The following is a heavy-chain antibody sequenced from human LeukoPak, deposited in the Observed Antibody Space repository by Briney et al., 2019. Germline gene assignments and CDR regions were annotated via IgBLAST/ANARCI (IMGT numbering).Heavy chain of an antibody. CDR1: GGTFSSYA. Sequence: ASVKVSCKASGGTFSSYAISWVRQAPGQGLEWMGGIIPIFGTANYAQKFQGRVTITADESTSTAYMELSSLRSEDTAVYYCASSSVVGRTHYDFWSGYYGFDYWGQGTLVTVSS. J-gene: IGHJ4*02. CDR2: IIPIFGTA. D-gene: IGHD3-3*01. CDR3: ASSSVVGRTHYDFWSGYYGFDY. V-gene: IGHV1-69*01.